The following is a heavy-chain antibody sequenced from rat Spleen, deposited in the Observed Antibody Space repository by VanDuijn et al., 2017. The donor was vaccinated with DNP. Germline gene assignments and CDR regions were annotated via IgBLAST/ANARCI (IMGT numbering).Heavy chain of an antibody. Sequence: QVQLMESGPGLVQPSQTLSLTCTVYGFSLSSNSVSWVRQPPGKGLEWMGTMWNGGTTDYNSALKSRLSISRDTSKSQVFLKMNSLQTEDTAIYFCARTGSYKSGYYFDYWGQGVMVTASS. CDR2: MWNGGTT. CDR1: GFSLSSNS. V-gene: IGHV2-1*01. J-gene: IGHJ2*01. D-gene: IGHD4-3*01. CDR3: ARTGSYKSGYYFDY.